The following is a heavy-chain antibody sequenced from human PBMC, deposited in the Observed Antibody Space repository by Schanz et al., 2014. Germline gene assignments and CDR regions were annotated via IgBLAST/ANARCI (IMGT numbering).Heavy chain of an antibody. Sequence: QVQLVESGGGVVQPGRSLRLSCAGSGFSFSDYGMHWVRQAPGRGLEWVAVISYHGSERYYADSVKGRFTISRDNSKNTLYLQMNSLRTEDTAVYYCARSYSSGWYPYYYGMDVWGQGTTVTVSS. V-gene: IGHV3-30*03. CDR2: ISYHGSER. D-gene: IGHD6-19*01. CDR3: ARSYSSGWYPYYYGMDV. J-gene: IGHJ6*02. CDR1: GFSFSDYG.